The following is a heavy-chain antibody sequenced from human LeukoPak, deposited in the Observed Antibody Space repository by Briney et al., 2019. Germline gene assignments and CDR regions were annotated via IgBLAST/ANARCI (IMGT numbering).Heavy chain of an antibody. J-gene: IGHJ4*02. Sequence: SETLSLTCAVYGGSFSGYYWSWIRQPPGKGLEWIGEINHSGSTNYNPSLKSRVTISVDTSKNQFSLKLSSVTAADTAVYYCARVVPPGYYDFWSGSNYFDYWGQGTLVTVSS. D-gene: IGHD3-3*01. V-gene: IGHV4-34*01. CDR1: GGSFSGYY. CDR2: INHSGST. CDR3: ARVVPPGYYDFWSGSNYFDY.